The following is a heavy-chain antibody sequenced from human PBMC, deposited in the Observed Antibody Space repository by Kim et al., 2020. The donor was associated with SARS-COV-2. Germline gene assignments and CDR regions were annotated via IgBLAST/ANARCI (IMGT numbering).Heavy chain of an antibody. V-gene: IGHV5-10-1*01. CDR3: ARFIGSGVHEGWFDP. Sequence: GESLKISRKGSGYSFTSYWISWVRQMPGKGLEWMGRIDPSDSYTNYSPSFQGHVTISADKSISTAYLQWSSLKASDTAMYYCARFIGSGVHEGWFDPWGQGTLVTVSS. J-gene: IGHJ5*02. D-gene: IGHD3-10*01. CDR2: IDPSDSYT. CDR1: GYSFTSYW.